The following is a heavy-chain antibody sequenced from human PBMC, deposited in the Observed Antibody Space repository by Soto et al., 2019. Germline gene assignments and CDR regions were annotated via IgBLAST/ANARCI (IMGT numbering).Heavy chain of an antibody. Sequence: SETLSLTCTVSSDSISSYYWSWIRQPPGKGLEWIGYIHYSGSTNYNPSLKSRVTISVDTSKNQFSLKLRSVTAADTAVYYCARRDCSSTSCYFDYWGQGTLVTVAS. D-gene: IGHD2-2*01. CDR3: ARRDCSSTSCYFDY. CDR1: SDSISSYY. CDR2: IHYSGST. J-gene: IGHJ4*02. V-gene: IGHV4-59*01.